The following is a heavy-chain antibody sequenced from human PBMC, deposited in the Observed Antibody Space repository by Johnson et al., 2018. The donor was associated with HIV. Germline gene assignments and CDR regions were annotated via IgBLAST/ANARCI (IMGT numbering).Heavy chain of an antibody. CDR1: GFTFSTYA. CDR3: ARVMQADAFDI. Sequence: QVQLVESGGGVVQPGRSLRLSCAASGFTFSTYALHWVRQAPGKGLEWVSFIRFDGSEKYYVDSVKGRFTISRDNAKNSLYLQMNSLRAEDTAVYYCARVMQADAFDIWGQGTMVTVSS. J-gene: IGHJ3*02. D-gene: IGHD2-8*01. CDR2: IRFDGSEK. V-gene: IGHV3-33*08.